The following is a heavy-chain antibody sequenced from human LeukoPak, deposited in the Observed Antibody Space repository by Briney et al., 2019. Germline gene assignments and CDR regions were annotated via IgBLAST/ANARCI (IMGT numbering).Heavy chain of an antibody. D-gene: IGHD4-17*01. CDR1: GFTFGDYA. Sequence: PGRSLRLSCTASGFTFGDYAMTWVRQAPGKGLEYVSGINHNGGSTYYAGSVRGRFTISRDNPKNTLYVQMSSLRAEDTAVYYCVKSRGGLWPYGDYSQIFDYWGPGTLVTVSS. V-gene: IGHV3-64*05. CDR3: VKSRGGLWPYGDYSQIFDY. CDR2: INHNGGST. J-gene: IGHJ4*02.